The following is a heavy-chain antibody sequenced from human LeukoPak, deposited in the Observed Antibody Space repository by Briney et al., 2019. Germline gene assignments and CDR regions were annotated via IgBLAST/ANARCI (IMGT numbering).Heavy chain of an antibody. CDR2: IYNSGST. D-gene: IGHD3-10*01. J-gene: IGHJ6*03. CDR1: GASISSYY. CDR3: ARDWNGSGKAAINYYYYYYMDV. V-gene: IGHV4-59*01. Sequence: PSATLSLTSTLSGASISSYYWSWIRQPQGKGLEWIGYIYNSGSTDYNPSLKSRVTISVDTSKNQFSLKLSSVTAADTAVYYCARDWNGSGKAAINYYYYYYMDVWGKGTTVTVSS.